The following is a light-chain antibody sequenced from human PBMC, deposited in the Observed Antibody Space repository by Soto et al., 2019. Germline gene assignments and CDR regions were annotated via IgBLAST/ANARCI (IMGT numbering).Light chain of an antibody. J-gene: IGLJ1*01. V-gene: IGLV2-14*01. CDR3: TSYTSKSSLYV. Sequence: QSALTQPASVSGSPGQSVTISCTGTSSDVGDYNYVCWYQQHPGRAPKLLIFEVSNRPSGVSDRFSGSKSGNTASLIISGLQAEDEANYYCTSYTSKSSLYVFGTGTKVTVL. CDR2: EVS. CDR1: SSDVGDYNY.